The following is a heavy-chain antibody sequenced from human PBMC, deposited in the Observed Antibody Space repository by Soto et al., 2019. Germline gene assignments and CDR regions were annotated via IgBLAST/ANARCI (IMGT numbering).Heavy chain of an antibody. J-gene: IGHJ6*02. D-gene: IGHD1-1*01. V-gene: IGHV4-34*01. CDR2: INHSGST. CDR3: ARLPYNPYYYYGMDV. Sequence: SETLSLTCAVYGGSFSGYYWSWIRQPPGKGLEWIGEINHSGSTNYNPSLKSRVTISVDTSKNQFSLKLSSVTAADTAVYYCARLPYNPYYYYGMDVWGQGTTVTVSS. CDR1: GGSFSGYY.